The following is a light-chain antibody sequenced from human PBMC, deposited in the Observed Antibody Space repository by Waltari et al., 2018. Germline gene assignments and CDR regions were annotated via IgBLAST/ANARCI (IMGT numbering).Light chain of an antibody. Sequence: DIQMTQSPSSLSAYVGDRLTIPCRASQGISKYLAWYQQRPGKIPKLLIYAASTLQSGVPSRFSGSGSGTDFTLTISALQPEDVATYYCQKYNSAPLTFGGGTKVEIK. CDR2: AAS. V-gene: IGKV1-27*01. J-gene: IGKJ4*01. CDR1: QGISKY. CDR3: QKYNSAPLT.